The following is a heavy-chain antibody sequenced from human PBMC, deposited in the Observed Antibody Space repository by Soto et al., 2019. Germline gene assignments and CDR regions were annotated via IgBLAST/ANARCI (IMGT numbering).Heavy chain of an antibody. CDR3: ATRRDGYNYYYYGMDV. V-gene: IGHV1-69*01. D-gene: IGHD5-12*01. CDR2: IIPIFGTA. CDR1: GGTFSSYA. Sequence: QVQLVQSGAEVKKPGSSVKVSCKASGGTFSSYAISWVRQAPGQGLEWMGGIIPIFGTANYAQKFQGRVTITADESTRTAYMELSSLRSEDTAVYYCATRRDGYNYYYYGMDVWGQGTTVTVSS. J-gene: IGHJ6*02.